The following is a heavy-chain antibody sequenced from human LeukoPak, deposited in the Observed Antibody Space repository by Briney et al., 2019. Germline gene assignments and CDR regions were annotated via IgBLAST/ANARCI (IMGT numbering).Heavy chain of an antibody. CDR2: IYYSGST. Sequence: SETLSLTCTVSGGSISSSSHYWGWIRQPPGKGLEWIGSIYYSGSTYYNPSLKSRVTITVDTSKNQLSLKLSSVTAADTAVYYCARVLRNGYCSSTSCYTPNDAFDIWGQGTMVTVSS. J-gene: IGHJ3*02. CDR1: GGSISSSSHY. D-gene: IGHD2-2*02. V-gene: IGHV4-39*01. CDR3: ARVLRNGYCSSTSCYTPNDAFDI.